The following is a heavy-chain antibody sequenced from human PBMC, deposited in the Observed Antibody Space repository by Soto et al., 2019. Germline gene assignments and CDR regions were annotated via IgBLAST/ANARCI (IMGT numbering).Heavy chain of an antibody. V-gene: IGHV1-69*02. CDR3: ARAHGSYYYGSGSYYNSR. D-gene: IGHD3-10*01. J-gene: IGHJ4*02. Sequence: ASVKVSCKASGGTFSSYTISWVRQAPGQGLEWMGRIIPILGIANYAQKFQGRVTITADKSTSTAYMELSSLRSEDTAVYYCARAHGSYYYGSGSYYNSRWGQGTLVTVSS. CDR2: IIPILGIA. CDR1: GGTFSSYT.